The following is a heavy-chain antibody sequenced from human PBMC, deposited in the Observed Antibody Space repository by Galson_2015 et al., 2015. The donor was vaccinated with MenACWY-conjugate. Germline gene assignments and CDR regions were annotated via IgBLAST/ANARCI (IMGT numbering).Heavy chain of an antibody. Sequence: SLRLSCAASGFTFSLYCMNWVRQAPGKGLEWISYISTSSSTIYYVDSVKGRFTISRDNAKNSLYLQMDSLRAEDTAVYYCARAYSSGWYLNWLDSWGQGTLVTVSS. CDR3: ARAYSSGWYLNWLDS. CDR2: ISTSSSTI. D-gene: IGHD6-19*01. J-gene: IGHJ5*01. CDR1: GFTFSLYC. V-gene: IGHV3-48*01.